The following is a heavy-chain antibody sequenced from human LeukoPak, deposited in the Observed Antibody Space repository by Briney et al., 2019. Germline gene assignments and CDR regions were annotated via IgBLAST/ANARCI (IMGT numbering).Heavy chain of an antibody. CDR1: GGTFSSYA. Sequence: SVKVTCKASGGTFSSYAISWVRQAPGQGLEWMGRIIPILGIANYAQKFQGRVTITADKSTSTAYMELSSLRSEDTAVYYCARPRYCSSTSCYGLDYWGQGTLVTVSS. J-gene: IGHJ4*02. CDR3: ARPRYCSSTSCYGLDY. V-gene: IGHV1-69*04. CDR2: IIPILGIA. D-gene: IGHD2-2*01.